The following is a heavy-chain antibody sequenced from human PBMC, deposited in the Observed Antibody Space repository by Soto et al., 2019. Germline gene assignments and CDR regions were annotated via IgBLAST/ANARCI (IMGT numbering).Heavy chain of an antibody. Sequence: QVQLVESGGGVVQPGRSLRLSCAASGFTFSSYAMHWVRQAPGKGLEWVAVISYDGSNKYYADSVTGRFTISRDNSKNTLYLQMNSLRAEDTAVYYCARVYDSSGYWPYYYYGMDVWGQGTTVTVSS. CDR2: ISYDGSNK. J-gene: IGHJ6*02. D-gene: IGHD3-22*01. CDR1: GFTFSSYA. V-gene: IGHV3-30-3*01. CDR3: ARVYDSSGYWPYYYYGMDV.